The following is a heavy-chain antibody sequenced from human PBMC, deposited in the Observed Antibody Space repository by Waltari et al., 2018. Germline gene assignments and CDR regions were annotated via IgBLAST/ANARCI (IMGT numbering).Heavy chain of an antibody. J-gene: IGHJ3*02. CDR1: GGSISSSSYY. Sequence: QLQLQESGPGLVKPSETLSLTCTVSGGSISSSSYYWGWIRQPPGKGLEWIGSIYYSGGTYYNPSLKSRVTISVDTSKNQFSLKLSSVTAADTAVYYCARARFMVQGVIAAFDIWGQGTMVTVSS. V-gene: IGHV4-39*07. D-gene: IGHD3-10*01. CDR2: IYYSGGT. CDR3: ARARFMVQGVIAAFDI.